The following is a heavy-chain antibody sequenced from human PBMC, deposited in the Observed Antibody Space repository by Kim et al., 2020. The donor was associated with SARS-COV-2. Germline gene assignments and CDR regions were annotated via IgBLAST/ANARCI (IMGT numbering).Heavy chain of an antibody. J-gene: IGHJ3*02. CDR1: GFTFSDHY. CDR2: TRDKAHSYST. V-gene: IGHV3-72*01. Sequence: GGSLRLSCAASGFTFSDHYMDCVRQAPGKGLEWVGRTRDKAHSYSTEYAASVKGRFAISRDDSKNSLCLQMNSLKTEDTAVYYCARVIVVGSTVGFDIWGQGTMVTVSS. CDR3: ARVIVVGSTVGFDI. D-gene: IGHD2-21*01.